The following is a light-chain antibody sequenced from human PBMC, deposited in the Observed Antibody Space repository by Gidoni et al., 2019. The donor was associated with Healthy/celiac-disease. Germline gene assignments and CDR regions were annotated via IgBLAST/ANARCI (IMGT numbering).Light chain of an antibody. J-gene: IGLJ2*01. V-gene: IGLV1-44*01. CDR1: SSNIGSNN. Sequence: QSVLTQPPSASGTPGQRVTISCSGSSSNIGSNNVNWYQQLPGTAPKLLIYSNNQRPPGVPDRFSRSKSGTSASLAISALQSEDEADYYCAAWDDSLNGHVVFGGGTKLTVL. CDR2: SNN. CDR3: AAWDDSLNGHVV.